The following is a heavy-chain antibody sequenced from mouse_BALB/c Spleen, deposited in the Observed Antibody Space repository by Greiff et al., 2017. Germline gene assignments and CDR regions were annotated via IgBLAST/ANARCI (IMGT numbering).Heavy chain of an antibody. V-gene: IGHV1-80*01. J-gene: IGHJ4*01. CDR3: ARYDYGAYAMDY. CDR1: GYAFSSYW. Sequence: VQLQQSGAELVRPGSSVKISCKASGYAFSSYWMNWVKQRPGQGLEWIGQIYPGDGDTNYNGKFKGKATLTADKSSSTAYMQLSSLTSEDSAVYFCARYDYGAYAMDYWGQGTSVTVSS. D-gene: IGHD2-4*01. CDR2: IYPGDGDT.